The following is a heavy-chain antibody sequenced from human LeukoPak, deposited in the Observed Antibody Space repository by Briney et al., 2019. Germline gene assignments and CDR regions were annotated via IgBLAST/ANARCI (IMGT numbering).Heavy chain of an antibody. Sequence: GGSLRLSCAASGFTVSSRAMSWVRQAPGKGLDWVSTISNSGYNTWYAGSVKGRFTISRDNSQNTLYLQMSSLRAEDTALYFCARHDGSSFIYYVDYWGHGALVTVSS. CDR1: GFTVSSRA. D-gene: IGHD3-10*01. V-gene: IGHV3-23*01. CDR3: ARHDGSSFIYYVDY. J-gene: IGHJ4*01. CDR2: ISNSGYNT.